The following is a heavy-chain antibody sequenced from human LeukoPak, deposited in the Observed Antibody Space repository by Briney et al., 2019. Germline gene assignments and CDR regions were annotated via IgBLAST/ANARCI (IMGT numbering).Heavy chain of an antibody. J-gene: IGHJ4*02. CDR3: ARDVRCSGGSCFFFLDY. CDR1: GFTFSSYW. D-gene: IGHD2-15*01. CDR2: IKQDGSEK. Sequence: GGSLRLSCAASGFTFSSYWMSWVRQAPGKGLEWVANIKQDGSEKYYEDSVKGRFTISRDNAKNSLYLQMNSLRAEDTAVYYCARDVRCSGGSCFFFLDYWGQGTLVTVSS. V-gene: IGHV3-7*01.